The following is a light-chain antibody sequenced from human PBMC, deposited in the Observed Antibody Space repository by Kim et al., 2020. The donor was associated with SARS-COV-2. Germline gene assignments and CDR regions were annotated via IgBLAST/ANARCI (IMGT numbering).Light chain of an antibody. Sequence: SASVGDRVTITCRASQGISSYLAWYQQKPGKAPKLLIYAASTLQSGVPSRFSGSGSGTEFTLTISSLQPEDSATYYCQQLNSYPHFGPGTKVDIK. CDR2: AAS. CDR3: QQLNSYPH. CDR1: QGISSY. J-gene: IGKJ3*01. V-gene: IGKV1-9*01.